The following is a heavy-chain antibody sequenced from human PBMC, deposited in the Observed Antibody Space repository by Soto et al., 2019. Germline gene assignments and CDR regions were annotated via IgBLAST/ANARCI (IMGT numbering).Heavy chain of an antibody. D-gene: IGHD4-17*01. CDR2: ISGSGGST. CDR1: GFTFSSYA. V-gene: IGHV3-23*01. Sequence: GGSLRLSCAASGFTFSSYAMSWVRQAPGKGLEWVSAISGSGGSTYYADSVKGRFTISRDNSKNTLYLQMNSLRAEDTAVYYCAKDQYGDVYYYYYYMDVWGKGTTVTVSS. CDR3: AKDQYGDVYYYYYYMDV. J-gene: IGHJ6*03.